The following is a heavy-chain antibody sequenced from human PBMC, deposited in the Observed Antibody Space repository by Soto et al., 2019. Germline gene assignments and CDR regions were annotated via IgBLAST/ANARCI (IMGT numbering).Heavy chain of an antibody. J-gene: IGHJ6*02. V-gene: IGHV1-3*01. CDR1: GYTLTSYG. CDR3: ARDPNDSSAYYHHYYYGMDV. CDR2: INAGNGNT. D-gene: IGHD3-22*01. Sequence: GASVKVSCKASGYTLTSYGIHWVRQAPGQRLEWTGWINAGNGNTKYSEKFQGRVTITRDTSASTAYLELSSLRSEDTAVYYCARDPNDSSAYYHHYYYGMDVWPQGSTVTVSS.